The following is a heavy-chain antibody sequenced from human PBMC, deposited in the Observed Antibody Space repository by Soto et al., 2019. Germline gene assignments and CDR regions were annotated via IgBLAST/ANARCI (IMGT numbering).Heavy chain of an antibody. CDR3: AREVVAATLAASQSGWFDP. CDR2: ISSSSSYI. CDR1: GFTFSSYS. J-gene: IGHJ5*02. Sequence: EVQLVESGGGLVKPGGSLRLSCAASGFTFSSYSMNWVRQAPGKGLEWVSSISSSSSYIYYADSVKGRFTISRDNAKNSLYLQMNSLRAEDTAVYYCAREVVAATLAASQSGWFDPWGQGTLVTVSS. V-gene: IGHV3-21*01. D-gene: IGHD2-15*01.